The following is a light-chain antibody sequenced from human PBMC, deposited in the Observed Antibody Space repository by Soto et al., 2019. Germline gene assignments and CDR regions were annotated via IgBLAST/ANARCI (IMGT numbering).Light chain of an antibody. V-gene: IGKV1-39*01. J-gene: IGKJ4*01. CDR2: DAS. CDR3: QQSYTTPLT. CDR1: QSISSY. Sequence: IQMTQSPSSLSASVGDRVTITCRASQSISSYLNWYQQKPGKAPKLLISDASSLQSGVPSRFSVGGSGTDFTLDINSLQLEDFATYYCQQSYTTPLTFGGGTKVEIK.